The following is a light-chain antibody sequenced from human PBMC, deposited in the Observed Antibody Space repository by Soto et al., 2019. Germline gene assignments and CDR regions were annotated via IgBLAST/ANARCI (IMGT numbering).Light chain of an antibody. CDR2: WAS. V-gene: IGKV4-1*01. CDR3: QQYYITPWT. Sequence: DIVMTQSPDSLAVSLGARATINCKSSQSVLYSSNNKNYLAWYQQKPGQPPKLLIYWASTRESGVPDRFSGSGSGTDFTLTISSLQAEDVAVYYCQQYYITPWTFGHGTKVEIK. J-gene: IGKJ1*01. CDR1: QSVLYSSNNKNY.